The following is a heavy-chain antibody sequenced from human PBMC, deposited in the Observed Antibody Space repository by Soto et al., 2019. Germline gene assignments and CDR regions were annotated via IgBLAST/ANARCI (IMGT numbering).Heavy chain of an antibody. CDR2: ISSGSSYI. CDR1: GFTFSTYT. V-gene: IGHV3-21*01. CDR3: ARDILSGGAYPDS. J-gene: IGHJ5*01. D-gene: IGHD3-10*01. Sequence: LRLSCAASGFTFSTYTMNWVRQAPGKGLEWISSISSGSSYIYYAGSVEGRFTISRDNAKNSLFLQMNSLRADDTAVYYCARDILSGGAYPDSWGQGTKVTVSS.